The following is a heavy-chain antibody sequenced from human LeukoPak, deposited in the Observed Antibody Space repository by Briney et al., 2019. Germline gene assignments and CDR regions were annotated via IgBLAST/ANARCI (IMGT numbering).Heavy chain of an antibody. V-gene: IGHV3-73*01. CDR2: IRSKTNSYAT. Sequence: PGGSLRLSCAASGFTFSGSAMHWVRQASGKGLEWVGRIRSKTNSYATAYAASVKGRFTISRDDSKNTAYLQMNSLKTEDTDVYYCTRYYYDGSGHYYLFDYWGQGTLVTVSS. J-gene: IGHJ4*02. D-gene: IGHD3-22*01. CDR3: TRYYYDGSGHYYLFDY. CDR1: GFTFSGSA.